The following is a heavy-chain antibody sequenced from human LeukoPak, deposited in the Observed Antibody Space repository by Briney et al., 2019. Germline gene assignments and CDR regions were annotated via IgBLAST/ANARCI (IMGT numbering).Heavy chain of an antibody. J-gene: IGHJ6*03. CDR2: IYTSGST. Sequence: PSETLSLTCTVSGSSVSSYYWSWIRQPAGKGLEWIGRIYTSGSTNYNPSLKSRVTMSVDTSKNQFSLKLSSVTAADTAVYYCARPKIQYSSSWYYMDVWGKGTTVTVSS. D-gene: IGHD6-13*01. CDR1: GSSVSSYY. CDR3: ARPKIQYSSSWYYMDV. V-gene: IGHV4-4*07.